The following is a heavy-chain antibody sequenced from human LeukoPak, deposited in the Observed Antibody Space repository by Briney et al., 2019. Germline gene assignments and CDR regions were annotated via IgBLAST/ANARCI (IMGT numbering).Heavy chain of an antibody. CDR2: INHSGST. CDR3: ARAYPGAYGSGSYYTH. CDR1: GGSFSGYY. Sequence: SETLSLTCAIYGGSFSGYYWSWIRQPPGKGLEWIGEINHSGSTNYNPSLKSRVTISVDTSKNQFSLKLSSVTAADTAVYYCARAYPGAYGSGSYYTHWGQGTLVTVSS. V-gene: IGHV4-34*01. J-gene: IGHJ4*02. D-gene: IGHD3-10*01.